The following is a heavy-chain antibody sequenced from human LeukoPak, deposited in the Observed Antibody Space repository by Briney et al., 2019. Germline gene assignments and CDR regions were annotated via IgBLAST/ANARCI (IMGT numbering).Heavy chain of an antibody. J-gene: IGHJ3*02. CDR2: IYPGDSDT. Sequence: GESLKISCKGSGYSFTSYWIGWVRQMPGKGLEWMGIIYPGDSDTRYSPSFQGQVTISADKSISTAYLQWSSLKASDTAMYYCAGRYCSTTSCYLGDDAFDIWGQGTMVTVSS. CDR1: GYSFTSYW. CDR3: AGRYCSTTSCYLGDDAFDI. D-gene: IGHD2-2*01. V-gene: IGHV5-51*01.